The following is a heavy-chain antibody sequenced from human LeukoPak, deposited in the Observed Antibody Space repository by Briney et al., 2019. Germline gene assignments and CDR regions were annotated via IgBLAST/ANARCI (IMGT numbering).Heavy chain of an antibody. CDR2: IIPILGIA. J-gene: IGHJ6*02. CDR1: GGTFSSYA. D-gene: IGHD3-22*01. CDR3: ARDKTAYYYDSSGYYSSGEGMDV. Sequence: SVKVSCKASGGTFSSYAISWVRQAPGQGLEWMGRIIPILGIANYAQKFQGRVTITADKSTSTAYMELSSLRSEDTAVYYCARDKTAYYYDSSGYYSSGEGMDVWGQGTTVTVFS. V-gene: IGHV1-69*04.